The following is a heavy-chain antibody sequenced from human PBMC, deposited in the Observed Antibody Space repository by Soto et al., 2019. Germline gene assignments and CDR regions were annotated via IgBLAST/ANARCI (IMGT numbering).Heavy chain of an antibody. CDR3: ATASSDFYY. CDR1: GGSISNHY. D-gene: IGHD1-26*01. CDR2: IYYNGNT. J-gene: IGHJ6*01. Sequence: SETLSLTCTVSGGSISNHYWSWIRQPPGKGLEWIGYIYYNGNTNYNPSLKSRVTMSVDTSKNQFSLKLSSVTAADTAVYYCATASSDFYY. V-gene: IGHV4-59*11.